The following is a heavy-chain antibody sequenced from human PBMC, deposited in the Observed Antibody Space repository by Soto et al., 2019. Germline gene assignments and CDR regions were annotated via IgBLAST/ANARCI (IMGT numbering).Heavy chain of an antibody. V-gene: IGHV1-69*04. CDR1: GGTFSSYT. D-gene: IGHD3-16*01. CDR3: AREAPGGNWFDP. Sequence: SVKVSCKASGGTFSSYTISWVRQAPGQGLEWMGRIIPILGIANYAQKFQGRVTITADKSTSTAYMELSSLRSEDTAVYYCAREAPGGNWFDPWGQGTLVPVSS. CDR2: IIPILGIA. J-gene: IGHJ5*02.